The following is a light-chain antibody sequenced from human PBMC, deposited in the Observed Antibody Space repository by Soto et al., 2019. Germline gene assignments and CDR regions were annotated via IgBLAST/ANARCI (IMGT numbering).Light chain of an antibody. CDR1: SSDVGDYNY. J-gene: IGLJ1*01. Sequence: QSALTQPRSVSGSPGQSVTISCTGTSSDVGDYNYVSWYEQHPGKAPKLMIYEVTQRPSGVPDRFSGSKSGNTASLTSCGLKAEDEADYYCSSYAGSNTSVFGTGTKVTVL. V-gene: IGLV2-11*01. CDR2: EVT. CDR3: SSYAGSNTSV.